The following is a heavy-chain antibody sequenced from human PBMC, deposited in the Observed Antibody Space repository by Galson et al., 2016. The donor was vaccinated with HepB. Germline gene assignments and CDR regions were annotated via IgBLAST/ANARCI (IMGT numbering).Heavy chain of an antibody. CDR3: AREFQERSPGSGWFVL. J-gene: IGHJ5*02. CDR1: GFTFSDYS. CDR2: ISYDGGNN. D-gene: IGHD6-19*01. Sequence: SLRLSCAASGFTFSDYSMNWVRQSPGRGLEWVAIISYDGGNNQYAASVKGRFTISRDNSKNTMYLQMNILRPEDTAIYYCAREFQERSPGSGWFVLWGQGTLVTVSS. V-gene: IGHV3-30*03.